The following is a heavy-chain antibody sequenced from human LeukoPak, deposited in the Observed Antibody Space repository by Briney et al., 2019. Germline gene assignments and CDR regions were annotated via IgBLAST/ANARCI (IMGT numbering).Heavy chain of an antibody. CDR3: ALVRWFGESYYYYGMDV. D-gene: IGHD3-10*01. V-gene: IGHV3-48*02. J-gene: IGHJ6*02. CDR2: ISSSSSTI. CDR1: GFAFSNYA. Sequence: GGSLRLSCAASGFAFSNYARSWVRQAPGKGLEWVSYISSSSSTIYYADSVKGRFTISRDNAKNSLYLQMNSLRDEDTAVYYCALVRWFGESYYYYGMDVWGQGTTVTVSS.